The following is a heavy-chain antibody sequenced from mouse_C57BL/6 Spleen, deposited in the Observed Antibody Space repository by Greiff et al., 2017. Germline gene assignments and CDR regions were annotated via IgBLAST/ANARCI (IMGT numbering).Heavy chain of an antibody. J-gene: IGHJ1*03. D-gene: IGHD2-5*01. Sequence: EVHLVESGGGLVKPGGSLKLSCAASGFTFSDYGMHWVRQAPEKGLEWVAYISSGSSTIYYADTVKGRFTISRDNAKNTLFLQMTSLRSEDTAMYYCAYYSNWYFDVWGTGTTVTVAS. V-gene: IGHV5-17*01. CDR3: AYYSNWYFDV. CDR1: GFTFSDYG. CDR2: ISSGSSTI.